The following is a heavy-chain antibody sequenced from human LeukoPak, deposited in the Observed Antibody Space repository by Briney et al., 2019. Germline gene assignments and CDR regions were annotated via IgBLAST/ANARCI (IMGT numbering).Heavy chain of an antibody. CDR3: ARYCETDAFDI. J-gene: IGHJ3*02. CDR2: IYYSGST. Sequence: SETLSLTCTVSGGSISSYYWSWIRQPPGKGLEWIGYIYYSGSTNYNPSLKSRVTISVDTSKNQFSLKLSSVTAADTAVYYCARYCETDAFDIWGQGTMVTVSS. V-gene: IGHV4-59*01. CDR1: GGSISSYY. D-gene: IGHD2-8*02.